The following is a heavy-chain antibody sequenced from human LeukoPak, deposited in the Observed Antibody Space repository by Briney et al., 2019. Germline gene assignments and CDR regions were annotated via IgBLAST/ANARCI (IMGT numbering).Heavy chain of an antibody. Sequence: GASVKVSCKASGGTFSSYAISWVRQAPGQGLEWVGRINCNSGDATSAQKFQGRVTMTRDTSVSTAYMDLSSVTADDTAVYFCARSAGHCSSGVCFTDYYMDVWGRGTMVTVSS. D-gene: IGHD2-8*01. J-gene: IGHJ6*03. CDR1: GGTFSSYA. V-gene: IGHV1-2*02. CDR2: INCNSGDA. CDR3: ARSAGHCSSGVCFTDYYMDV.